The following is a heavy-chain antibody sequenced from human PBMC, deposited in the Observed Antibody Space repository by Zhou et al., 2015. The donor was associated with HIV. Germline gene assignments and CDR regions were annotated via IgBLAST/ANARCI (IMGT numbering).Heavy chain of an antibody. J-gene: IGHJ5*02. CDR2: IIPLFGTV. CDR1: GVTFDNYA. Sequence: QVQLVQSGAGVKKPGSSVKVSCKTSGVTFDNYAISWLRQAPGQGLEWMGGIIPLFGTVNYAWNFQDRLTITADEITRTAYMELSSLRSEDTAVYYCARDPRIAAAGYWFDPWGQGTLVTVSS. D-gene: IGHD6-13*01. V-gene: IGHV1-69*12. CDR3: ARDPRIAAAGYWFDP.